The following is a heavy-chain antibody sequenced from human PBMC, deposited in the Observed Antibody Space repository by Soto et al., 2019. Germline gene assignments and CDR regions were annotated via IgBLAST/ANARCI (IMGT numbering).Heavy chain of an antibody. CDR1: GFTFSSYA. Sequence: PGGSLRLSCAASGFTFSSYAMSWVRQAPGKGLEWVSAISGSGGSTYYADSVKGRFTISRDNSKNTLYLQMNSLRAEDTAVYYCAKGRQLVRGYYYYYGMDVWGQGTTVTVSS. J-gene: IGHJ6*02. CDR2: ISGSGGST. D-gene: IGHD6-6*01. CDR3: AKGRQLVRGYYYYYGMDV. V-gene: IGHV3-23*01.